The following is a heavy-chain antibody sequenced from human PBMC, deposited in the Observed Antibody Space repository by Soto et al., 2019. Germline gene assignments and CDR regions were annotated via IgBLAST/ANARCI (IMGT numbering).Heavy chain of an antibody. CDR2: MSGSGGST. D-gene: IGHD3-10*01. Sequence: EIQLLESGGGLVQPGGSLRLSCAASGFTFSTNAMSWVRQAPGKGLEWVSGMSGSGGSTYYADSVKGRFTISRDNSKTTLYLQMNSLRAEHTAVYYCMNPYSYGSGRYYKWGQGTLVTVSS. CDR1: GFTFSTNA. CDR3: MNPYSYGSGRYYK. J-gene: IGHJ4*02. V-gene: IGHV3-23*01.